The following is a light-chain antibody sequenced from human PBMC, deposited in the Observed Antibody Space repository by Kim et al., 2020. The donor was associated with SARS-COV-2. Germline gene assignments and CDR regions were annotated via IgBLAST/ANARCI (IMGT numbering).Light chain of an antibody. Sequence: QSVLTQPPSASGTPGQRVTISCSGSSSNIVSNTVNWYQQLPGTAPKLLIYSNNQRPSGVPDRCSGSKSGTSASLAISGLQSEDEADYYCAAWDDSLNGWVFGGGTQLTVL. V-gene: IGLV1-44*01. CDR2: SNN. CDR1: SSNIVSNT. J-gene: IGLJ3*02. CDR3: AAWDDSLNGWV.